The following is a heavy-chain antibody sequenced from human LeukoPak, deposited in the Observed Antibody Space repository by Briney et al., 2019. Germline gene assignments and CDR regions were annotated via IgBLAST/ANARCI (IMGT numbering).Heavy chain of an antibody. CDR1: GYTFTSYY. Sequence: GASVKVSCKASGYTFTSYYMHWVRQAPGQGLEWMGIINPSGGSTSYAQKFQGRVTMTRDMSTSTVYMELSSLRSEDTAVYYCARDRPRTRSDRSGAQLGWFDPWGQGTLVTVSS. CDR2: INPSGGST. CDR3: ARDRPRTRSDRSGAQLGWFDP. V-gene: IGHV1-46*01. J-gene: IGHJ5*02. D-gene: IGHD3-22*01.